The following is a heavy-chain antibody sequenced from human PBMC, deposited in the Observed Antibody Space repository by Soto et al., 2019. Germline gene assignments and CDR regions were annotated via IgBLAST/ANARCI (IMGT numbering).Heavy chain of an antibody. CDR3: AREGVVPYYYYYMDV. Sequence: TLSLTCAVYGGSFSSYYWSWIRQPPGKGLEWIGEINHSGSTNYNPSLKSRVTISVDTSKNQFSLKLSSVTAADTAVYYCAREGVVPYYYYYMDVWGKGTTVTVSS. J-gene: IGHJ6*03. V-gene: IGHV4-34*01. D-gene: IGHD3-3*01. CDR2: INHSGST. CDR1: GGSFSSYY.